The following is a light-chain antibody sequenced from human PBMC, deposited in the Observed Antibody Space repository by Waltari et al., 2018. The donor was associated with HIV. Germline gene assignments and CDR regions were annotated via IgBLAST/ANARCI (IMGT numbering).Light chain of an antibody. CDR1: ETLLQSDGKTY. Sequence: EIVMTQSPPSLSVAHGQAASISCKSSETLLQSDGKTYFYWYVQKTGQPPQLLLYEVSNRFAGVPDRFSGSGSGTDFTLIMSRVEAEDVGVYYCMQSAQFPLTFGGGTKVEIK. V-gene: IGKV2D-29*01. J-gene: IGKJ4*01. CDR2: EVS. CDR3: MQSAQFPLT.